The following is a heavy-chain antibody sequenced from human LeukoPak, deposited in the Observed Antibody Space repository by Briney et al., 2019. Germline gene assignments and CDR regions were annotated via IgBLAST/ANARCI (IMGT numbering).Heavy chain of an antibody. D-gene: IGHD4-11*01. CDR3: ARTHDYTMHDAFDI. J-gene: IGHJ3*02. Sequence: SETLSLTRTVSGGSISSYYWSWIRQPPGKGLEWIGYIYYSGSTNYNPSLKSRVTISVDTSKNQFSLKLSSVTAADTAVYYCARTHDYTMHDAFDIWGQGTTVTISS. V-gene: IGHV4-59*08. CDR1: GGSISSYY. CDR2: IYYSGST.